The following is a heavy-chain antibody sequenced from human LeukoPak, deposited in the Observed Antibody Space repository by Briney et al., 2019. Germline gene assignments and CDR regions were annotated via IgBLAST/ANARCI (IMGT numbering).Heavy chain of an antibody. CDR2: INPNSGGT. Sequence: GASVKVSCKASGYTFTGCYMHWVRQAPGQGLEWMGWINPNSGGTNYAQKFQGRVTMTRDTSISTAYMELSRLRSDDTAVYYCARSMTTNRGDAKFDYWGQGTLVTVSS. CDR1: GYTFTGCY. CDR3: ARSMTTNRGDAKFDY. J-gene: IGHJ4*02. V-gene: IGHV1-2*02. D-gene: IGHD4-17*01.